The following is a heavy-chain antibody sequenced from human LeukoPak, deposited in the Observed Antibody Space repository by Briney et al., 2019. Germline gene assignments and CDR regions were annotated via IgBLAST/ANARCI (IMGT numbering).Heavy chain of an antibody. D-gene: IGHD3-3*01. CDR2: ISAYNGNT. Sequence: ASVKVSCKASGYTFTSYDINWVRQATGQGLEWMGWISAYNGNTNYAQKLQGRVTMTTDTSTSTAYMELRSLRSDDTAVYYCARDFWSGYYTGDYWGQGTLVTVSS. J-gene: IGHJ4*02. CDR1: GYTFTSYD. V-gene: IGHV1-18*01. CDR3: ARDFWSGYYTGDY.